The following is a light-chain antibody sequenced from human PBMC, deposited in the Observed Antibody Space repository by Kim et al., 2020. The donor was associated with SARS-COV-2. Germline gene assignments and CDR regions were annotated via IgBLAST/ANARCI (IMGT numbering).Light chain of an antibody. J-gene: IGKJ1*01. Sequence: EIVLTQSPGTLSLSPGERATLSSRASQSVTSSYLAWYQQKPGQPPRLLIYGASNRATGIPDRFSGSGSGTDFTLTISRLESEDLAVYYCQQYGTSLRTFGQGTKVDIK. CDR2: GAS. CDR3: QQYGTSLRT. V-gene: IGKV3-20*01. CDR1: QSVTSSY.